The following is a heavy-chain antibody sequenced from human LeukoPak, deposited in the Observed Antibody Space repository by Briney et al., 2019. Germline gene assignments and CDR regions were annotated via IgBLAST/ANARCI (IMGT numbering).Heavy chain of an antibody. V-gene: IGHV3-11*04. CDR3: ARDAAKVYYFDY. CDR1: GFTFSDYY. J-gene: IGHJ4*02. Sequence: GGSLRLSCAASGFTFSDYYMSWIRQSPGEGLEWVSYITYSSTTIYYADSVKGRFTISRDNAKSSLYLQMNSLRAEDTAVYYCARDAAKVYYFDYWGQGTLVTVSS. CDR2: ITYSSTTI. D-gene: IGHD6-25*01.